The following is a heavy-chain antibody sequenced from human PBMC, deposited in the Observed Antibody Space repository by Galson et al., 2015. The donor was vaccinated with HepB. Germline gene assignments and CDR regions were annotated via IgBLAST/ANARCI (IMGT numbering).Heavy chain of an antibody. CDR2: IRYDGSNK. D-gene: IGHD2-15*01. J-gene: IGHJ3*02. Sequence: SLRLSCAASGFTFSSYGMHWVRQAPGKGLEWVAFIRYDGSNKYYADSVKGRFTISRDNSKNTLYLQMNSLRAEDTAVYYCAKDGTEDIVVVVAATEADAFDIWGQGTMVTVSS. CDR3: AKDGTEDIVVVVAATEADAFDI. V-gene: IGHV3-30*02. CDR1: GFTFSSYG.